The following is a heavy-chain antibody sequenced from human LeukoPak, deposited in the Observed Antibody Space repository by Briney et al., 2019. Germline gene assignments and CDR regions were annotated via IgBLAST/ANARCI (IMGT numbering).Heavy chain of an antibody. J-gene: IGHJ6*03. CDR1: GGSTSSGGYY. CDR3: ARVLQNYYHLAV. V-gene: IGHV4-61*08. Sequence: SETLSLTCTVSGGSTSSGGYYWSWIRQHPGKGLEWIGFIYDSGSANYKSSLESRVTMTLDTSKNQFSLKLNSVTAADTPVYYCARVLQNYYHLAVWGKGTTVTVSS. D-gene: IGHD3-3*01. CDR2: IYDSGSA.